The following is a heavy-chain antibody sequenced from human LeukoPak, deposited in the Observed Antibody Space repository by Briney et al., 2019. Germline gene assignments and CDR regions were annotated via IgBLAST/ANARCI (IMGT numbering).Heavy chain of an antibody. D-gene: IGHD1-7*01. Sequence: ATVKISCKASGYTFTDYYMHWVQQAPGKGLEWMGRVDPEDGETIYAEKFQGRVTITADTSTDTAYMELSSLRSEDTAVYYCATDSITGTTGFDYWGQGTLVTVSS. CDR3: ATDSITGTTGFDY. CDR2: VDPEDGET. V-gene: IGHV1-69-2*01. J-gene: IGHJ4*02. CDR1: GYTFTDYY.